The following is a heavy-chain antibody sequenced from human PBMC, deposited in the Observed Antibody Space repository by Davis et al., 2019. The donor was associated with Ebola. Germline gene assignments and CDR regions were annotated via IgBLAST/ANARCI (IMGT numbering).Heavy chain of an antibody. J-gene: IGHJ3*02. D-gene: IGHD6-6*01. CDR3: ARSSIAARLGAFDI. V-gene: IGHV5-51*01. CDR2: IYPDDSDT. Sequence: GESLKISCKGSGYSFTTYWIGWVRQMPGRGLQWLGIIYPDDSDTTYSPSFQGQVTISADKSISTAYLQWSSLKASDTAMYYCARSSIAARLGAFDIWGQGTMVTVSS. CDR1: GYSFTTYW.